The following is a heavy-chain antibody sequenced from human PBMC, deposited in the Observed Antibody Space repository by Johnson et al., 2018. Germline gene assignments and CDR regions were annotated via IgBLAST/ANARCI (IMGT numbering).Heavy chain of an antibody. CDR2: ISSSGRST. D-gene: IGHD5-24*01. CDR1: GFTFRTYA. J-gene: IGHJ6*02. Sequence: VQLVESGGGLVQPGGSLRLSCAASGFTFRTYAMNWVRQAPGKGLEWVASISSSGRSTHYADFVKGRFPISRDNSKNTLYLQMTSLRAEDTAIYYCAKTIRGVYYYGMDVWGQGTTVTVAS. V-gene: IGHV3-23*04. CDR3: AKTIRGVYYYGMDV.